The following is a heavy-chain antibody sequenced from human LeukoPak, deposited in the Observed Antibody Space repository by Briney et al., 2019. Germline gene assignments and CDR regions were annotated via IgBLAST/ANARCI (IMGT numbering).Heavy chain of an antibody. V-gene: IGHV4-39*07. CDR3: ARDEGYRKGFDP. CDR1: GGSISSSSYY. CDR2: IYYSGST. J-gene: IGHJ5*02. Sequence: PSETLSLTCTVCGGSISSSSYYWGWIRQPPGKGLEWIGSIYYSGSTYYNPSLKSRVTISVDTSKNQFSLKLSSVTAADTAVYYCARDEGYRKGFDPWGQGTLVTVSS. D-gene: IGHD5-12*01.